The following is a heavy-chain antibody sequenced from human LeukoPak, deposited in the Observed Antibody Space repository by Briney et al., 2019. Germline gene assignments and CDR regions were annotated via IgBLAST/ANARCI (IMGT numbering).Heavy chain of an antibody. CDR2: IYYSGST. CDR3: ARGATGGRSDAFDI. CDR1: GGSISSYY. J-gene: IGHJ3*02. V-gene: IGHV4-59*01. D-gene: IGHD4-17*01. Sequence: PSETLSLTCTVSGGSISSYYWSWIRQPPGKGLEWIGYIYYSGSTNYNPSLKSRVTISVDTSKNQFSLKLSSVTAADTAVYYCARGATGGRSDAFDIWGQGTMVTVSS.